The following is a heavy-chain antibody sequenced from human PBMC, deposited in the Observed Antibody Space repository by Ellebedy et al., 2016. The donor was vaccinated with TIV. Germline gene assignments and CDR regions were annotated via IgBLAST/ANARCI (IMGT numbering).Heavy chain of an antibody. V-gene: IGHV3-73*01. CDR3: TRLVDCSGGSCYLHWED. CDR2: IRSKADSYAT. J-gene: IGHJ4*02. D-gene: IGHD2-15*01. Sequence: GESLKISCAASGFTFSGSAIHWVRQASGKGLEWVGRIRSKADSYATAYAASVEGRFGISRDDSENTAYLQMISLKTEDTAVYYCTRLVDCSGGSCYLHWEDWGQGTLVTVSS. CDR1: GFTFSGSA.